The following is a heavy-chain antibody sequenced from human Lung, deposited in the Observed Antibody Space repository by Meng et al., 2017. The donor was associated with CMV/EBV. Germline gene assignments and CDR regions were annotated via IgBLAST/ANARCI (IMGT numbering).Heavy chain of an antibody. CDR1: GDCITNHNW. CDR3: LRRSGGSV. J-gene: IGHJ1*01. CDR2: IPHRGSS. Sequence: GSGPALVTPSETLSLPCAVSGDCITNHNWWAWVRQPPGKGLEWIGEIPHRGSSAYNPSLKSRVSMSIDKSKNQFSLKLTSVTAADTAVYHCLRRSGGSVWGQGTLVTVSS. V-gene: IGHV4-4*02. D-gene: IGHD3-10*01.